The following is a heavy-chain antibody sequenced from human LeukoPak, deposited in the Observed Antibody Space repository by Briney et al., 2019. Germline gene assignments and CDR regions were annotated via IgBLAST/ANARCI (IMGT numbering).Heavy chain of an antibody. Sequence: PGGSLRLSCAASGFTLSSYAMSWVRQAPGKGLEWVSAISGSGGSTYYADSVKGRFTISRDNSKNTLYLQMNSLRAEDTAVYYCASFRSLRWYSLPWGQGALVTVSS. D-gene: IGHD2-15*01. CDR2: ISGSGGST. CDR1: GFTLSSYA. J-gene: IGHJ5*02. CDR3: ASFRSLRWYSLP. V-gene: IGHV3-23*01.